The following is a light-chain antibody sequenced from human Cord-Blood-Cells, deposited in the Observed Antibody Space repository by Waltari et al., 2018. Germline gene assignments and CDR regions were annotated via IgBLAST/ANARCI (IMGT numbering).Light chain of an antibody. CDR3: QQSYSTPIT. J-gene: IGKJ5*01. CDR2: AAS. Sequence: DIQMTHTPSSLSASVGDTVNITCRASQSISSYLNWDQQKPGKAPKLLIYAASSLQSVVPSRFSGSGSGTDFTLTISSLQPEDFATYYCQQSYSTPITFGQGTRLEIK. V-gene: IGKV1-39*01. CDR1: QSISSY.